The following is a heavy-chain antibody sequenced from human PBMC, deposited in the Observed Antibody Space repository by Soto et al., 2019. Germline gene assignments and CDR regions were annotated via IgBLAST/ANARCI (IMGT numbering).Heavy chain of an antibody. J-gene: IGHJ4*02. CDR1: GFTFSSTA. CDR3: ATDGSSRYYFDY. V-gene: IGHV3-30*04. Sequence: GGSLRLSCAASGFTFSSTAMHWVRQAPGKGLEWVSLISYHGRNIFYAKSVKGRFTISRDNSKNTLYLHMNSLRTEDTAVYFCATDGSSRYYFDYWGQGTLVTVSS. CDR2: ISYHGRNI.